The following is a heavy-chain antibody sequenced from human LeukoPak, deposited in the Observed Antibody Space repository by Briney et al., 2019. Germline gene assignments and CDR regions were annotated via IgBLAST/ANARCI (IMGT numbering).Heavy chain of an antibody. CDR2: INHSGST. J-gene: IGHJ4*02. V-gene: IGHV4-34*01. Sequence: SETLSLTCAVYGGSFSGYYWSWIRQPPGKGLEWIGEINHSGSTNYNPSLKSRVTLSVDTSKNQFSLKLSSVTATDTAVYYCARSIAVAGTGDYWGQGTLVTVSS. CDR1: GGSFSGYY. CDR3: ARSIAVAGTGDY. D-gene: IGHD6-19*01.